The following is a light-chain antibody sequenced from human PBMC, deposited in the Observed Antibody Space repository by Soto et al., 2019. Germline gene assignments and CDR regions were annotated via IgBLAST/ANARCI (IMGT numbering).Light chain of an antibody. J-gene: IGKJ5*01. CDR3: QQFHSYPST. V-gene: IGKV1-9*01. CDR1: QGISSY. CDR2: AAS. Sequence: IQLTQSPSALSASVGDRVTITCRASQGISSYLAWYQQRAGQAPDLLIYAASTLQSGVPSRFSGSGSGTDFTLTIISLQPADFATYYCQQFHSYPSTFGQGTRLEI.